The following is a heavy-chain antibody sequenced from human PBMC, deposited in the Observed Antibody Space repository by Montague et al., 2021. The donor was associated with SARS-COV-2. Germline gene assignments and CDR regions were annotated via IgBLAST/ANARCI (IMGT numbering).Heavy chain of an antibody. CDR2: IHYSGSA. CDR3: ARLESTRGVIIRGAFHI. D-gene: IGHD3-10*01. CDR1: GDSINNSRYY. V-gene: IGHV4-39*01. Sequence: ETLSLTCSVSGDSINNSRYYWGWIRQPPGKGLEWIGTIHYSGSAYYNPSLKSRVTISVDTSKDQFSLKLNSVTATDTAVYYCARLESTRGVIIRGAFHIWGQGTKVTVSS. J-gene: IGHJ3*02.